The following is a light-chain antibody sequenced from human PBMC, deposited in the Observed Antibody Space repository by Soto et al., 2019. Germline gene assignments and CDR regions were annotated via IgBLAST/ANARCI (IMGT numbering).Light chain of an antibody. CDR2: ADN. J-gene: IGLJ2*01. CDR3: QSYDTSLSGVI. CDR1: SSNIGREY. Sequence: QSVLTQAPSASGTPGQRVTISCSGSSSNIGREYVYWYQQLPGAAPRLLIYADNNRPSGVPDRFSASNSGTSASLAITGLQGEDEAVYYCQSYDTSLSGVIFGAGTKVTVL. V-gene: IGLV1-40*01.